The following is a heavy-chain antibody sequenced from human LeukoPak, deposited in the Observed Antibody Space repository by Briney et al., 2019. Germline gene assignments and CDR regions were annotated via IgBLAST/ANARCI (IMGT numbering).Heavy chain of an antibody. CDR2: ISSSSSYI. J-gene: IGHJ4*02. CDR1: GFTFSSYS. D-gene: IGHD3-3*01. CDR3: ARDRRGYDFWSGYDY. V-gene: IGHV3-21*01. Sequence: GGSLRLSCAASGFTFSSYSMNWVRQAPGKGLEWVSSISSSSSYIYYADSVKGRFTISRDNAKNSLYLQVNSLRAEDTAVYYCARDRRGYDFWSGYDYWGQGTLVTVSS.